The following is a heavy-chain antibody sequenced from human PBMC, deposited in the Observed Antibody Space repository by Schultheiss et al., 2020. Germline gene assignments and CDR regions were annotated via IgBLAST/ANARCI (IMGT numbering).Heavy chain of an antibody. CDR3: ARLGYGSGSYGWFDP. D-gene: IGHD3-10*01. J-gene: IGHJ5*02. Sequence: SQTLSLTCTVSGGSISSYYWSWIRQPPGKGLEWIGYIYYSGSTNYNPSLKSRVTVSVDTSKKQFSLKLTSVTAADTAVYYCARLGYGSGSYGWFDPWGQGTLVTVSS. CDR2: IYYSGST. V-gene: IGHV4-59*08. CDR1: GGSISSYY.